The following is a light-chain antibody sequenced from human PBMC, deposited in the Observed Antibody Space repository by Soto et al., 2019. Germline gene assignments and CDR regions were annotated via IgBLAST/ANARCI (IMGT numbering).Light chain of an antibody. CDR3: QQSYSIPYT. Sequence: DIQMTQSPSSLSASTGDRVTITCRASQSISSYLNWYQQKPGKAPTLLIYSESSLQTGVPSRFSGSGSGTEFTLTINSLQGEDFATYYCQQSYSIPYTFGQGTKLELK. CDR2: SES. V-gene: IGKV1-39*01. J-gene: IGKJ2*01. CDR1: QSISSY.